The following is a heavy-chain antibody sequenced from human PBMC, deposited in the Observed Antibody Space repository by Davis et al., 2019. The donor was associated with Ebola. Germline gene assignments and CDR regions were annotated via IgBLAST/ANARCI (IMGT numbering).Heavy chain of an antibody. CDR3: AREFGGVDY. Sequence: PGGSLRLSCAASGFTFSGYTMNWVRQAPGKGLEWVSYISSSSSYTNYADSVKGRFTISRDNAKNSLYLQMNSLRAEDTAVYYCAREFGGVDYWGQGTLVTVSS. J-gene: IGHJ4*02. D-gene: IGHD3-16*01. V-gene: IGHV3-21*05. CDR2: ISSSSSYT. CDR1: GFTFSGYT.